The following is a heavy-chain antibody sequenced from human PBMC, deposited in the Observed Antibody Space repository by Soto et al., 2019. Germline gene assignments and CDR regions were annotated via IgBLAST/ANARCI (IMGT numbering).Heavy chain of an antibody. D-gene: IGHD2-21*02. Sequence: ASVKVSCKASGYTFTSYAMHWVRQAPGQRLEWMGWINAGNGNTKYSQKFQGRVTITRDTSASTAYMELSSLRSEDTAVYYCAIGFRGGDADWFDPCGQGSLVTVSS. V-gene: IGHV1-3*01. CDR2: INAGNGNT. J-gene: IGHJ5*02. CDR3: AIGFRGGDADWFDP. CDR1: GYTFTSYA.